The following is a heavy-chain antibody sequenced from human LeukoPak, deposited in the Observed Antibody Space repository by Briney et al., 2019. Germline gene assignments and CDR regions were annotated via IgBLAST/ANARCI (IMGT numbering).Heavy chain of an antibody. CDR3: ASCHCTNGVCYGECEYFQH. Sequence: ASVKVSCKASGYIFTNYGITWVRQAPGQGLEWMGWISTYNGNTNYAQKLQGRVTMTTDTSTSTAYMELRSLRSDDTAVYYCASCHCTNGVCYGECEYFQHWGQGTLVTVSS. CDR2: ISTYNGNT. D-gene: IGHD2-8*01. CDR1: GYIFTNYG. J-gene: IGHJ1*01. V-gene: IGHV1-18*01.